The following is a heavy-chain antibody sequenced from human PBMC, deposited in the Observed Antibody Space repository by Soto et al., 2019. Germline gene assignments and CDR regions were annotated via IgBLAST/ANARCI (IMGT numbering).Heavy chain of an antibody. CDR1: GYTFTSYY. D-gene: IGHD3-10*01. Sequence: GASVKVSCKASGYTFTSYYMHWVRQAPGQGLEWMGIINPSGGSTSYAQKFQGRVTMTRDTSTSTVYMEPSSLRSEDTAVYYCARRGAMVRGVPRKYYYVMDVCGQGSTVTVYS. V-gene: IGHV1-46*01. J-gene: IGHJ6*02. CDR2: INPSGGST. CDR3: ARRGAMVRGVPRKYYYVMDV.